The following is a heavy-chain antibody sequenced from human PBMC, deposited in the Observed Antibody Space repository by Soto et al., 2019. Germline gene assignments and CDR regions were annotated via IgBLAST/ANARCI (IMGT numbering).Heavy chain of an antibody. Sequence: ASGFTFSDYYMSWIRQAPGKGLEWVSYISSSSSYTNYADSVKGRFTISRDNAKNSLYLQMNSLRAEDTAVYYCARNSSGVYGMDVWGQGTTVTVSS. V-gene: IGHV3-11*06. CDR2: ISSSSSYT. CDR3: ARNSSGVYGMDV. CDR1: GFTFSDYY. J-gene: IGHJ6*02. D-gene: IGHD6-25*01.